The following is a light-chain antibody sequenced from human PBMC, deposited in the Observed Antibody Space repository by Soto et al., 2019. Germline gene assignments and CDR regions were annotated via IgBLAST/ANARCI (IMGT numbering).Light chain of an antibody. Sequence: DIQMTQSPSSLSASVGDRVTITCQASQDITNYLNWYQQKPGKAPKLLIFDAFNLETGVPSRFRGSGSGTDFIFTISSLQPEDIATYYCQQYDDPLLTFGGGTKVEIK. J-gene: IGKJ4*01. CDR3: QQYDDPLLT. V-gene: IGKV1-33*01. CDR1: QDITNY. CDR2: DAF.